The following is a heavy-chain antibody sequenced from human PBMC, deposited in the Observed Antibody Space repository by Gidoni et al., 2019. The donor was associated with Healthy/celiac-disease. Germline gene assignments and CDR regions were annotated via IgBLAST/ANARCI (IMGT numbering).Heavy chain of an antibody. CDR3: ARPGERDSSGWYGAFDI. Sequence: QLQLQESGPGLVKPSETLSLTCTVSGGSISSSSYYWGWIRQPPGKGLEWIGSIYYSGSTYYNPSLKSRVTISVDTSKNQFSLKLSSVTAADTAVYYCARPGERDSSGWYGAFDIWGQGTMVTVSS. D-gene: IGHD6-19*01. J-gene: IGHJ3*02. CDR2: IYYSGST. V-gene: IGHV4-39*01. CDR1: GGSISSSSYY.